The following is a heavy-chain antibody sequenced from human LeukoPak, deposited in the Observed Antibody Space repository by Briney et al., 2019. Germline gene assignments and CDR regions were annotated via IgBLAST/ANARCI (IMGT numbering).Heavy chain of an antibody. CDR3: ARYGYGDSLFDH. V-gene: IGHV4-39*01. Sequence: SETLSLTCTVSGGSISSSSYYWGWIRQPPGKGLEWIGSIYYRGDTYYNPSLKSRVTISEDTSKNQFSLKLRYVTAADTAVYYCARYGYGDSLFDHWGQGTLVTVSS. J-gene: IGHJ4*02. D-gene: IGHD4-17*01. CDR2: IYYRGDT. CDR1: GGSISSSSYY.